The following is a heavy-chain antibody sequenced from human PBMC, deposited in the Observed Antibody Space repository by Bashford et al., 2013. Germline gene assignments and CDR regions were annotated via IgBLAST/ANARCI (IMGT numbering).Heavy chain of an antibody. Sequence: VRQAPGKGLEWVAVISYDGSNKYYADSVKGRFTISRDNSKNTLYLQMNGLRAEDTAIYYCARGRSEGSGSSGIDPWGQGTLVTVSS. V-gene: IGHV3-30*03. CDR3: ARGRSEGSGSSGIDP. J-gene: IGHJ5*02. CDR2: ISYDGSNK. D-gene: IGHD6-6*01.